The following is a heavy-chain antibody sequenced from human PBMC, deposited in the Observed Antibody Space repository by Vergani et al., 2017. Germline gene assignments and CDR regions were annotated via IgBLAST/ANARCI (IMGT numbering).Heavy chain of an antibody. Sequence: QVQLQESGPGLVKPSETLSLTCTVSGGSVSSGSYYWSWIRQPAGKGLEWIGYIYYSGSTNYNPSLKSRVTISVDTSKNQFSLKLRSVTAADTAVYYCARHLQGTTTLFYYYYYMDVWGKGTTVTVSS. CDR3: ARHLQGTTTLFYYYYYMDV. D-gene: IGHD1-1*01. J-gene: IGHJ6*03. V-gene: IGHV4-61*10. CDR2: IYYSGST. CDR1: GGSVSSGSYY.